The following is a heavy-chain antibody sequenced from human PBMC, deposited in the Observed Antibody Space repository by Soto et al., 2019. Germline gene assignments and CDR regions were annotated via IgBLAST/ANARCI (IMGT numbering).Heavy chain of an antibody. Sequence: LSLTCTVSGGSISSGGYYWSWIRQHPGKGLEWIGYIYYSGSTYYNPSLKSRVTISVDTSKNQFSLKLSSVTAADTAVYYCARYDSSGYYLGYWGQGALVTVSS. D-gene: IGHD3-22*01. CDR2: IYYSGST. J-gene: IGHJ4*02. CDR3: ARYDSSGYYLGY. V-gene: IGHV4-31*03. CDR1: GGSISSGGYY.